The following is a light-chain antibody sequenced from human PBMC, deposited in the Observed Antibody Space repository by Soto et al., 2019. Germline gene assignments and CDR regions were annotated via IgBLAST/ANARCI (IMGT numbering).Light chain of an antibody. CDR2: ENN. V-gene: IGLV1-40*01. CDR3: QSYDSSLSGYV. J-gene: IGLJ1*01. CDR1: SSNIGAGYE. Sequence: QSVLTQPPSVSEAPGQRVTISCTGSSSNIGAGYEAHWYQQFPGTAPKLLIYENNNRPSAVPARFSGSKSGTSASLAITGVQAEDEAEYYCQSYDSSLSGYVFGTGTQVTVL.